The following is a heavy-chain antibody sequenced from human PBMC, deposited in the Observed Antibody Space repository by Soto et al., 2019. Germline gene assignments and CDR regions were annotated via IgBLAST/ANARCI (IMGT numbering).Heavy chain of an antibody. V-gene: IGHV4-61*01. CDR1: GGSVSSGSYY. CDR2: IYYSGST. Sequence: SETLSLTCTVSGGSVSSGSYYWSWIRQPPGKGLEWIGYIYYSGSTNYNPSLKSRVTISVDTSKNQFSLKLSSVTAADTAVYYCARDPTVTHFYGMDVWGQGTTVTVYS. D-gene: IGHD4-17*01. J-gene: IGHJ6*02. CDR3: ARDPTVTHFYGMDV.